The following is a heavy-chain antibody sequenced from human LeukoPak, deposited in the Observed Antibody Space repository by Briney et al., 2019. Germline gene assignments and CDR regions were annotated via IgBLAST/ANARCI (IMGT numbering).Heavy chain of an antibody. CDR2: IYTSGST. D-gene: IGHD1-26*01. V-gene: IGHV4-4*07. CDR3: ARVARMGYFDY. CDR1: GGSLSTYY. Sequence: PSETVSLLCNVSGGSLSTYYWSWIPQPAGKGLEWIGRIYTSGSTSYNPSLKSRVTMSEDTSKNQFSLKLTSVTAADTAVYHCARVARMGYFDYWGQGTLVPVSS. J-gene: IGHJ4*02.